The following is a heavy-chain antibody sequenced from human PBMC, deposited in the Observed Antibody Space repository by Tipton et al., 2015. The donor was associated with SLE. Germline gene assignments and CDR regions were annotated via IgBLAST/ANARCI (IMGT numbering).Heavy chain of an antibody. CDR2: INPSGGST. Sequence: QVQLVQSGPEVKKPGASVKVSCKASGYTFTSYYMHWVRQAPGQGLEWMGIINPSGGSTNCAQRFQGRVTMTRDTSTSTVYMELSSLRSDDTAVYFCTREDFWSPLDYWGQGTLVTVSS. D-gene: IGHD3-3*01. J-gene: IGHJ4*02. CDR1: GYTFTSYY. V-gene: IGHV1-46*01. CDR3: TREDFWSPLDY.